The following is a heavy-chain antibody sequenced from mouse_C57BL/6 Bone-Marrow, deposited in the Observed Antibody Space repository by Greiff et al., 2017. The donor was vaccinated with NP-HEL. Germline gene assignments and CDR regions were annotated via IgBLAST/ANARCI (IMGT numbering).Heavy chain of an antibody. V-gene: IGHV1-19*01. Sequence: EVQLQESGPVLVKPGASVKMSCKASGYTFTDYYMNWVKQSHGKSLEWIGVINPYNGGTSYNQKVKGKATLTVDKSSSTAYMELNSLTSEDSAVYYCARGAGWLLPRGQGTTRTVSS. CDR2: INPYNGGT. CDR1: GYTFTDYY. J-gene: IGHJ2*01. CDR3: ARGAGWLLP. D-gene: IGHD2-3*01.